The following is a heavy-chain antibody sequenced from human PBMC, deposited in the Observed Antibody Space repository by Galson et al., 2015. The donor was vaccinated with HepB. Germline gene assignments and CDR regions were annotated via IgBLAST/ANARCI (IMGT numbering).Heavy chain of an antibody. V-gene: IGHV3-48*02. Sequence: SLRLSCAASGFTFSSYSMNWVRQAPGKGLEWVSYISSSSSTIYYADSVKGRFTISRDNAKNSLYLQMNSLRDEDTAVYYCARVGLPYYDILTGYYRNYYFDYWGQGTLVTVSS. D-gene: IGHD3-9*01. CDR1: GFTFSSYS. CDR2: ISSSSSTI. J-gene: IGHJ4*02. CDR3: ARVGLPYYDILTGYYRNYYFDY.